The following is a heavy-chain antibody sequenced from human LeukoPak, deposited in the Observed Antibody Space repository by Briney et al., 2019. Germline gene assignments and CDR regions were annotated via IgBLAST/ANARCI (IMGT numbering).Heavy chain of an antibody. CDR3: ARDSLTEYYFDY. CDR2: IYSSGST. J-gene: IGHJ4*02. D-gene: IGHD3-16*01. CDR1: GFTVSSNY. V-gene: IGHV3-66*03. Sequence: GGSLRLSCAASGFTVSSNYMSWVRQAPGKGLEWVSVIYSSGSTYYADSVKGRFTISRDNSKNTLYLQMNSLRAEDTAVYYCARDSLTEYYFDYWGQGTLVTVSS.